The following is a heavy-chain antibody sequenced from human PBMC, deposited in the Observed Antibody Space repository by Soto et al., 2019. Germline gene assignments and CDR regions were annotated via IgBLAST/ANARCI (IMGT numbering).Heavy chain of an antibody. CDR1: VFTFSSYG. CDR3: AKSYDFWSGYYYYYYGMDV. Sequence: GGSLRLSCAASVFTFSSYGMHWVRQSPGKGLEWVAVISYDGSNKYYADSVKGRFTISRDNSKNTLYLQMNSLRAEDTAVYYCAKSYDFWSGYYYYYYGMDVWGQGTTVTVSS. J-gene: IGHJ6*02. D-gene: IGHD3-3*01. CDR2: ISYDGSNK. V-gene: IGHV3-30*18.